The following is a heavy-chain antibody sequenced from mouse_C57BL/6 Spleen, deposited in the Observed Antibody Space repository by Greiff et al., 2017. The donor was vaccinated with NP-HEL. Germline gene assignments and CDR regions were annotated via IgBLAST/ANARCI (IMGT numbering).Heavy chain of an antibody. CDR3: VITTVGPFDY. Sequence: VQLVESGPELVKPGASVKISCKASGYAFSSSWMNWVKQRPGKGLEWIGRIYPGDGDTNYNGKFKGKATLTADKSSSTAYMQLSSLTSEDSAVYFCVITTVGPFDYWGQGTTLTVSS. CDR1: GYAFSSSW. V-gene: IGHV1-82*01. CDR2: IYPGDGDT. J-gene: IGHJ2*01. D-gene: IGHD1-1*01.